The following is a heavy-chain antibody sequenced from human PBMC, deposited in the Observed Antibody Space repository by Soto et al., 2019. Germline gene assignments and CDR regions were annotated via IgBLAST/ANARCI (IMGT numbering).Heavy chain of an antibody. CDR3: ARERAYGMDV. V-gene: IGHV1-8*01. J-gene: IGHJ6*02. CDR1: GYTFSSYD. Sequence: QVQLVQSGAAVKKPGASVKVSCKASGYTFSSYDINWVRQATGQGLEWMGWMNPNTGNTVYAQKFQGRVTMTRNTSISTAYMGLSSLRSEDTAVYYCARERAYGMDVWGQGTTVTVSS. CDR2: MNPNTGNT.